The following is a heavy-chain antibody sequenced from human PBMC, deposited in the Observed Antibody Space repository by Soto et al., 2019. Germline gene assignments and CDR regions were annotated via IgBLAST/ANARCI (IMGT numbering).Heavy chain of an antibody. CDR3: AKAVAYYDFWSGYPLDAFDI. D-gene: IGHD3-3*01. V-gene: IGHV3-48*01. CDR1: GFTFSSYS. CDR2: ISSGSSTI. Sequence: PGGSLRLSCAASGFTFSSYSMNWVRQAPGKGLEWVSYISSGSSTIYYADSVKGRFTISRDNAKNTLYLQMNSLRAEDTAVYYCAKAVAYYDFWSGYPLDAFDIWGQGTMVTFSS. J-gene: IGHJ3*02.